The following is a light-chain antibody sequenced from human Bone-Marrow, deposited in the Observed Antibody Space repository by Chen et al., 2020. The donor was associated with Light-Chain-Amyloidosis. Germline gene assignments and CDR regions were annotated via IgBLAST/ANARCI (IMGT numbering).Light chain of an antibody. CDR3: QSADSSVTYEVI. CDR2: RDT. J-gene: IGLJ2*01. V-gene: IGLV3-25*03. Sequence: SYELTQPPSVSVSPGQTARITCSGDDLPTKYAYWYQQKPGQAPVLVIHRDTERPSGISERFSGSSSGTTATLTISGVQAADEADYHCQSADSSVTYEVIFGGGTKLTVL. CDR1: DLPTKY.